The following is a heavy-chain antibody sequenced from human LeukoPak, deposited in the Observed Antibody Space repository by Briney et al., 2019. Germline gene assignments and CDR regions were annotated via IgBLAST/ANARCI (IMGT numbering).Heavy chain of an antibody. D-gene: IGHD3-3*01. CDR2: IIPILGIA. Sequence: GASVKVSCKASGGTFSSYAISWVRQVPGQGLEWMGRIIPILGIANYAQKFQGRVTITADKSTSTAYMELSSLRSDDTAVYYCARVDYDFWSGYYTYYYYGMDVWGQGTTVIVSS. CDR1: GGTFSSYA. V-gene: IGHV1-69*04. J-gene: IGHJ6*02. CDR3: ARVDYDFWSGYYTYYYYGMDV.